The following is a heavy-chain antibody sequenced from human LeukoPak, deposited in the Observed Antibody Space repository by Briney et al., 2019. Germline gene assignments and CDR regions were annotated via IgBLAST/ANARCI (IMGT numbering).Heavy chain of an antibody. Sequence: GASVKVSCKALGYTFTGYYLLWVRQPPDKGLEWLGRINPNTGGTNHAQKFQGRVTMTRDTSISTAYMELSGPTSDDTAVYYCAREPMVRDFNWFDPWGQGILVTVSS. D-gene: IGHD3-10*01. CDR3: AREPMVRDFNWFDP. CDR2: INPNTGGT. J-gene: IGHJ5*02. V-gene: IGHV1-2*06. CDR1: GYTFTGYY.